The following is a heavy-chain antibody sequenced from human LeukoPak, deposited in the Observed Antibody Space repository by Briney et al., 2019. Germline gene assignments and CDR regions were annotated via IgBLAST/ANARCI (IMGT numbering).Heavy chain of an antibody. Sequence: GSLRLSCAASGFTFDNYAMSWIRQPPGKGLEWIGEINHSGSTNYNPSLKSRVTISVDTSKNQFSLKLSSVTAADTAVYYCARGNGYSYGYPLLYYYYMDVWGKGTTVTVSS. CDR2: INHSGST. CDR1: GFTFDNYA. J-gene: IGHJ6*03. CDR3: ARGNGYSYGYPLLYYYYMDV. V-gene: IGHV4-34*01. D-gene: IGHD5-18*01.